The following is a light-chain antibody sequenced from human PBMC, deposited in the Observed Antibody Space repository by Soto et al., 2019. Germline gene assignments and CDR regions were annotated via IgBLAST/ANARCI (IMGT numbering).Light chain of an antibody. CDR2: GNN. Sequence: QPVLTQPPSASGTPGQRVTISCSGSNYNIGSRTVNWYQQLPGTAPKLLMSGNNQRPSGVPDRFSGSKSGASASLAINGLQSEDEADYYCAAWDDSLNVVFGGGTQLTVL. J-gene: IGLJ2*01. CDR1: NYNIGSRT. CDR3: AAWDDSLNVV. V-gene: IGLV1-44*01.